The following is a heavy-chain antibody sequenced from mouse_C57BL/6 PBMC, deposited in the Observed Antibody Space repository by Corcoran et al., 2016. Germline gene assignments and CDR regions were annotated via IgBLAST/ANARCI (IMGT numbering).Heavy chain of an antibody. D-gene: IGHD2-4*01. CDR2: IFHGSGST. CDR1: GYTFTDYY. V-gene: IGHV1-75*01. CDR3: ACSIYYDYDDWFAY. J-gene: IGHJ3*01. Sequence: QVQLQQSGPELVKPGASVKISCKASGYTFTDYYINWVKQRPGQGLEWIGWIFHGSGSTYYNEKIKGKTTLTVDQSSSTAYMLLISLTSEDSAVYCCACSIYYDYDDWFAYWGQGTLVTVSA.